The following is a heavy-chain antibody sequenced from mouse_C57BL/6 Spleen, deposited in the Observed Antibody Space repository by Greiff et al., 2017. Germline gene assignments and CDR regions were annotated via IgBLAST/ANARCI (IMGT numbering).Heavy chain of an antibody. CDR3: ARKSYDYDGPWFAY. V-gene: IGHV1-9*01. CDR1: GYTFTGYW. J-gene: IGHJ3*01. CDR2: IFPGSGST. D-gene: IGHD2-4*01. Sequence: QVQLQQSGAELMKPGASVKLSCKATGYTFTGYWIEWVKPRPGHGLEWIGEIFPGSGSTNYTEKFKGTATFNADIASNTAYMQLSSLTPEDSAIYYCARKSYDYDGPWFAYWGQGTLVTVSA.